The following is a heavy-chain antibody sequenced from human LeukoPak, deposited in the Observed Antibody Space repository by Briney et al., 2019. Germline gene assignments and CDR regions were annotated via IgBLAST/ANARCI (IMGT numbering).Heavy chain of an antibody. CDR1: GDSISSSSHY. V-gene: IGHV4-39*07. CDR3: AREVGDVGSYEAFGDY. Sequence: PSETLSLTCSVSGDSISSSSHYWGWIRQPPGKGLEWIGNIYYDGSTYYSPSLKSRVTMSVDTSKNQFSLKLSSVTAADTAVYYCAREVGDVGSYEAFGDYWGQGTLVTVSS. CDR2: IYYDGST. J-gene: IGHJ4*02. D-gene: IGHD1-26*01.